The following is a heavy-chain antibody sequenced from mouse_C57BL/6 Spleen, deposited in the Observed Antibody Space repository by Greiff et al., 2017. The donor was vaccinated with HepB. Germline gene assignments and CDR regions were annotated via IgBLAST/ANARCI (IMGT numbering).Heavy chain of an antibody. Sequence: EVQLQQSGPGLVKPSQSLSLTCSVTGYSITSGYYWNWIRQFPGNKLEWMGYISYDGSNNYNPSLKNRISITRDTSKNQFFLKLNSVTTEDTATYYCARDGDWGFAYWGQGTLVTVSA. D-gene: IGHD4-1*01. CDR3: ARDGDWGFAY. V-gene: IGHV3-6*01. J-gene: IGHJ3*01. CDR1: GYSITSGYY. CDR2: ISYDGSN.